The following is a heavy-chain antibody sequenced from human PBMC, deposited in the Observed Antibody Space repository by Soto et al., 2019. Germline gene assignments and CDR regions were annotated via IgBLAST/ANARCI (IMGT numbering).Heavy chain of an antibody. Sequence: GEYLKISCKGSGYSFTSYWISWMRQMPGKGLAWMGRIDPSDSYTNYSPSFQCHVTISADKSISTAYLQWSSLKASDTAMYYCARQGGSGSSYIYCNYGMDVWGQGTTVT. CDR2: IDPSDSYT. CDR1: GYSFTSYW. J-gene: IGHJ6*02. D-gene: IGHD3-10*01. V-gene: IGHV5-10-1*01. CDR3: ARQGGSGSSYIYCNYGMDV.